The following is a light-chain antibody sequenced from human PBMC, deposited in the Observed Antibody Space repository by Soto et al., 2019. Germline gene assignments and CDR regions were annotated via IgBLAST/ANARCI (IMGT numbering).Light chain of an antibody. Sequence: EIVLTQSPATLSLSPGERATLSCRASQSVTSYLAWYQQKPGQAPRLLIYDAPKRATGIPARFSGSGSGTDFTLTISSLEPEDPAVYYCQQRINWPFTFGPGTKVDIK. CDR3: QQRINWPFT. CDR1: QSVTSY. J-gene: IGKJ3*01. V-gene: IGKV3-11*01. CDR2: DAP.